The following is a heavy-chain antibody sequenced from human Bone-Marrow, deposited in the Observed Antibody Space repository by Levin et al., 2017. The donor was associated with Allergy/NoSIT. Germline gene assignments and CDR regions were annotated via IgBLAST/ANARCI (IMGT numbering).Heavy chain of an antibody. J-gene: IGHJ6*03. CDR1: GGSISSYY. V-gene: IGHV4-59*01. Sequence: SETLSLTCTVSGGSISSYYWTWIRQAPEKRLEWIGYIYYNGKSNYNPFLKTRVSISIDTSKNLFSLSLSSVTAADSAIYYCARAIPSGGNSYYYYYMDVWGKGITVTVSS. CDR2: IYYNGKS. D-gene: IGHD4-23*01. CDR3: ARAIPSGGNSYYYYYMDV.